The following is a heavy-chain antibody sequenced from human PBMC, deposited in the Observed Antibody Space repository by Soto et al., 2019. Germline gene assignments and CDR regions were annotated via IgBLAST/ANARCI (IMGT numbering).Heavy chain of an antibody. J-gene: IGHJ4*02. D-gene: IGHD2-15*01. CDR3: ARPDIVVVVAAVDY. CDR1: GFTFSSYA. Sequence: PGGSLRLSCGASGFTFSSYAMHWVRQAPGKGLEWVAVISYDGSNKYYADSVKGRFTISRDNSKNTLYLQMNSLRAEDTAVYYCARPDIVVVVAAVDYWGQGTLVTVSS. V-gene: IGHV3-30-3*01. CDR2: ISYDGSNK.